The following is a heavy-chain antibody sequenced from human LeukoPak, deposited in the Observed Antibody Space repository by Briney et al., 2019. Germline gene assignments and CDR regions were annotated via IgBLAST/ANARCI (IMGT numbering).Heavy chain of an antibody. CDR1: GYTFTGYY. CDR3: ASGGMLTGYHDAFDI. CDR2: INPDSGGT. Sequence: GASVKVSCKASGYTFTGYYIHWVRQAPGQGLEWMGWINPDSGGTNYAQKFQGRATMTRDPSISTAYMELSRLRSDDTAVYHCASGGMLTGYHDAFDIWGQGTMVTVSS. D-gene: IGHD3-9*01. J-gene: IGHJ3*02. V-gene: IGHV1-2*02.